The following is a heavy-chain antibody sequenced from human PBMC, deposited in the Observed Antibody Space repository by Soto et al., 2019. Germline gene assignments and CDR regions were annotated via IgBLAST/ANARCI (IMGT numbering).Heavy chain of an antibody. D-gene: IGHD2-21*01. CDR3: ARDHLFALDY. Sequence: TTTIYYADSVKGRFTISRDNAKNSLYLQMNSLRDEDTAVYYCARDHLFALDYWGQGTLVTVSS. J-gene: IGHJ4*02. V-gene: IGHV3-48*02. CDR2: TTTI.